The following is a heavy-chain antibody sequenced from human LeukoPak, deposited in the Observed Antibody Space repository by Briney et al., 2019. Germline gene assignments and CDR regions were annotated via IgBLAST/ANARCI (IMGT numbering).Heavy chain of an antibody. Sequence: SQTLSLTCTVSGGSISSGGYYWSWIRQHPGKGLEWIGYIYYTGSTDYNPSLKSRVTISQDTYKNQFSLKLSSVTAADTAVYYCARGEYYYGLGSPPNWFDPWGQGTLVTVSS. J-gene: IGHJ5*02. V-gene: IGHV4-30-4*08. D-gene: IGHD3-10*01. CDR2: IYYTGST. CDR1: GGSISSGGYY. CDR3: ARGEYYYGLGSPPNWFDP.